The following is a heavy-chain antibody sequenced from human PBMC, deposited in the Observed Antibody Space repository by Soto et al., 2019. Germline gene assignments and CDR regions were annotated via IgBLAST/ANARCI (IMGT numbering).Heavy chain of an antibody. CDR3: AKGGLDSNHGTVDN. J-gene: IGHJ4*02. Sequence: DVQLLESGGNLVQPGGSLRLSCVVSGLTFSAYSMSWVRQAPGKGLEWVSSISSTATSTFYVDSVKGRFTISRYNSKSTFYLQMDNLRAEDTAVYDCAKGGLDSNHGTVDNWCQGTLVTVSS. CDR1: GLTFSAYS. V-gene: IGHV3-23*01. D-gene: IGHD5-12*01. CDR2: ISSTATST.